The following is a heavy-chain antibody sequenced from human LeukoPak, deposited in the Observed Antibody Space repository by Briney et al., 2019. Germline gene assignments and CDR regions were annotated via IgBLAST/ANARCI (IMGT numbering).Heavy chain of an antibody. V-gene: IGHV4-39*07. CDR2: IYYSGST. Sequence: SETLSLTCTVSGGSISSSSYYWGWIRQPPGKGLEWIGSIYYSGSTYYNPSLKSRVTISVDTSKNQFSLKLSSVTAADTAVYYCARGPDYGDYAARGYWGQGTLVTVSS. CDR1: GGSISSSSYY. CDR3: ARGPDYGDYAARGY. D-gene: IGHD4-17*01. J-gene: IGHJ4*02.